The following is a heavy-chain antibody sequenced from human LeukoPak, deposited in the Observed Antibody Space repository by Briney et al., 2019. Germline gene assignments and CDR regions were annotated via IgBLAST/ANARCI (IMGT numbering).Heavy chain of an antibody. CDR2: ISSGSSTI. CDR1: GFTFNSYS. Sequence: GGSLRLSCEASGFTFNSYSMNWVRQAPGKGLEWVSYISSGSSTISYADSVKGRFTISRDNSKNTLYLQMNSLRADDTAIYYCAKGRALEVVAAFNYWGQGTVVTASS. CDR3: AKGRALEVVAAFNY. V-gene: IGHV3-48*01. J-gene: IGHJ4*02. D-gene: IGHD2-15*01.